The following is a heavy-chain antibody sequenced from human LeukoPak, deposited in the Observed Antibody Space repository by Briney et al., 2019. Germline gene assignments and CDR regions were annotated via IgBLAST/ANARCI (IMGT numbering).Heavy chain of an antibody. J-gene: IGHJ4*02. CDR2: IKQDGSDK. D-gene: IGHD3-22*01. Sequence: PGGSLRLSCAASGFTFSSHWMAWVRQAPGKGLEWVANIKQDGSDKYYLDSMKGRLTISRDNAKNSLYLQMNSLRAEDTAVYYCARDKDDPWGIVVVTPDYWGQGTLVTVSS. V-gene: IGHV3-7*01. CDR1: GFTFSSHW. CDR3: ARDKDDPWGIVVVTPDY.